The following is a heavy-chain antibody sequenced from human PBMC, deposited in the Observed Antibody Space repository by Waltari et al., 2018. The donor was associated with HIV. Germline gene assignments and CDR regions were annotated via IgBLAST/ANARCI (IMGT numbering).Heavy chain of an antibody. Sequence: EVQLVASGGGLIQPGGSLSLSCAASVFTVSRNYMNWVRQAPGQGLGLVSVIYSGGSTYYADSVKGRFTISRDNSKNTLYLQINSLRAEDTAVYYCARGVVVAGHAFDIWGQGTMVTVSS. J-gene: IGHJ3*02. D-gene: IGHD2-15*01. V-gene: IGHV3-53*01. CDR1: VFTVSRNY. CDR3: ARGVVVAGHAFDI. CDR2: IYSGGST.